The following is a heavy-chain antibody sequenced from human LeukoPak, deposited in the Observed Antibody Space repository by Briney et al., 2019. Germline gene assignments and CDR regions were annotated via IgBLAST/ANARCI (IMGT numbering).Heavy chain of an antibody. Sequence: PGGTLRRTCTGSALIVCDNRMSWERQTPGKGREGGLALSGSGGNTFYAQSVKGRFTISRDNSKNTLWLQTNSLRAEDTAVYYCAKDLEESRGSYLGAFDIWGQGTMVTVSS. D-gene: IGHD1-26*01. CDR3: AKDLEESRGSYLGAFDI. J-gene: IGHJ3*02. CDR1: ALIVCDNR. V-gene: IGHV3-23*01. CDR2: LSGSGGNT.